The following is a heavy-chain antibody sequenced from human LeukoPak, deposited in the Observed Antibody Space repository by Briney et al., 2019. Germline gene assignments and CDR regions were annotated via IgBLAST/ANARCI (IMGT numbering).Heavy chain of an antibody. Sequence: ASVKVSCKASGYTFTSYAMHWVRQAPGQRLEWMGWINAGNGNTKCSQKFQGRVTITRDTSASTAYMELGSLRSGDTAVYYCARTTAMVTIFDYWGQGTLVTVSS. J-gene: IGHJ4*02. D-gene: IGHD5-18*01. V-gene: IGHV1-3*01. CDR3: ARTTAMVTIFDY. CDR2: INAGNGNT. CDR1: GYTFTSYA.